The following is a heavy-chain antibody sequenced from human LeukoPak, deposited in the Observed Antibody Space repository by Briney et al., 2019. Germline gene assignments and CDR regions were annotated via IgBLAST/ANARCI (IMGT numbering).Heavy chain of an antibody. V-gene: IGHV5-51*01. Sequence: GESLKISCKGSGYSFTSYWIGWVRQMPGKGLEWMGIIYPGDSDTRYSPSFQGQVTISADKSISTAYLQWSSLKASDTAMYYCARIRIVGATSGTQIFDYWGQGTLVTVSS. CDR1: GYSFTSYW. CDR2: IYPGDSDT. CDR3: ARIRIVGATSGTQIFDY. J-gene: IGHJ4*02. D-gene: IGHD1-26*01.